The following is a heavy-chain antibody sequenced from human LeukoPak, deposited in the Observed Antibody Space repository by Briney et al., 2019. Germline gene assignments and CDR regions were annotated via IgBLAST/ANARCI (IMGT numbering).Heavy chain of an antibody. CDR2: IYTSGST. J-gene: IGHJ1*01. Sequence: PSETLSLTCVVSGDSISSVNYYWSGIRQPAGKGLEWIGRIYTSGSTNYNPSLKSRVTISVDTSKNQFSLKLTSVTAADTAVYYCARGDSDSSCYSRGYFPHWGQGTLVTVSS. CDR3: ARGDSDSSCYSRGYFPH. V-gene: IGHV4-61*02. CDR1: GDSISSVNYY. D-gene: IGHD3-22*01.